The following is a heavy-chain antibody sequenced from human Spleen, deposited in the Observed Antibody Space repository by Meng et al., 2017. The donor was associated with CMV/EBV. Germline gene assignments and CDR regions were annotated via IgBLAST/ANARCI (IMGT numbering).Heavy chain of an antibody. CDR2: ISWSSGSI. Sequence: GGSLRLSCVASGFTFDDYAMHWVRQTPGKGLEWVSGISWSSGSIGYADSVKGRFTISRDSAKKSLYLQMNSLRPEDTAVYYCAKDTNFYHYYGMDVWGQGTTVTVSS. CDR1: GFTFDDYA. J-gene: IGHJ6*02. D-gene: IGHD1-1*01. CDR3: AKDTNFYHYYGMDV. V-gene: IGHV3-9*01.